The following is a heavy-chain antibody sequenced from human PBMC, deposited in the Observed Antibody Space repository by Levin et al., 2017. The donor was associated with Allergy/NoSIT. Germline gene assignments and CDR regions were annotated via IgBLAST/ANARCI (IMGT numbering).Heavy chain of an antibody. Sequence: GGSLRLSCAASGFTFSSYGMHWVRQAPGKGLEWVAVISYDGSNKYYADSVKGRFTISRDNSKNTLYLQMNSLRAEDTAVYYCAKQRRYCSSTSCYSLDYWGQGTLVTVSS. V-gene: IGHV3-30*18. CDR2: ISYDGSNK. CDR1: GFTFSSYG. CDR3: AKQRRYCSSTSCYSLDY. D-gene: IGHD2-2*01. J-gene: IGHJ4*02.